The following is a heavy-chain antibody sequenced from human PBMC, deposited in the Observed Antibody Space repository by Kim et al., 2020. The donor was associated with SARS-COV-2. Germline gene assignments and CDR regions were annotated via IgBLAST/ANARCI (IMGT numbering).Heavy chain of an antibody. CDR3: ARDTGSRYYDSSGYQAFDY. V-gene: IGHV3-30*01. D-gene: IGHD3-22*01. J-gene: IGHJ4*02. Sequence: GRFTISRDNSKNTLYLQMNSLRAEDTAVYYCARDTGSRYYDSSGYQAFDYWGQGTLVTVSS.